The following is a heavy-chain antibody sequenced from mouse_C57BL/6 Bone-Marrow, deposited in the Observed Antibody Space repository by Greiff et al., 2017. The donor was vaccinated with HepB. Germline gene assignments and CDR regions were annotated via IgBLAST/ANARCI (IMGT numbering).Heavy chain of an antibody. CDR1: GFNIKDDY. CDR3: TTEDSSGYPFAY. J-gene: IGHJ3*01. CDR2: IDPENGDT. D-gene: IGHD3-2*01. V-gene: IGHV14-4*01. Sequence: VQLQQSGAELVRPGASVKLSCTASGFNIKDDYMHWVKQRPEQGLEWIGWIDPENGDTDYASKFQGKATITADTSSNTAYLQLSSLTSEDTAVYYCTTEDSSGYPFAYWGQGTLVTVSA.